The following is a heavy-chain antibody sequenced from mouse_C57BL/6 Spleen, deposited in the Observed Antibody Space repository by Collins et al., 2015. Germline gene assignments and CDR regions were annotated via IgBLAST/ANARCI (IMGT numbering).Heavy chain of an antibody. CDR1: GYSITSGYY. CDR2: ISYDGSN. V-gene: IGHV3-6*02. Sequence: DVQLQESGPGLVKPSQSLSLTCSVTGYSITSGYYWNWIRQFPGNKLEWMGYISYDGSNNYNPSLKNRISITRDTSKNQFFLKLNSVTTEDTATYYCARGNYYGSPYAMDYWGQGTSVTVSS. J-gene: IGHJ4*01. D-gene: IGHD1-1*01. CDR3: ARGNYYGSPYAMDY.